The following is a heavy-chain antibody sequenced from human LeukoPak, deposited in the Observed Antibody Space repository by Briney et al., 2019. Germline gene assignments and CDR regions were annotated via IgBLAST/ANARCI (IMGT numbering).Heavy chain of an antibody. D-gene: IGHD4-11*01. CDR3: ARDRRLTTVTTSWFDP. Sequence: APVKVSCKASGYTFTGYYMHWVRQAPGQGLEWMGWINTNSGGTNYAQKFQGRVTMTRDTSISTAYMELSRLRSDDTAVYYCARDRRLTTVTTSWFDPWGQGTLVTVSS. CDR2: INTNSGGT. V-gene: IGHV1-2*02. CDR1: GYTFTGYY. J-gene: IGHJ5*02.